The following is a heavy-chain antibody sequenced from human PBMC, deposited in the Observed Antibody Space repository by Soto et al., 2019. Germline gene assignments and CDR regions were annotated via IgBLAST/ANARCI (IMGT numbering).Heavy chain of an antibody. V-gene: IGHV3-33*01. CDR3: ARDRRVAWTGAGHVIDYGMDV. J-gene: IGHJ6*02. CDR1: GFTFSSYG. D-gene: IGHD1-26*01. CDR2: IWYDGSNK. Sequence: QVQLVESGGGVVQPGRSLRLSCAASGFTFSSYGMHWVRQAPGKGLEWVAVIWYDGSNKYYADSVKGRFTISRDNSKNTLYLQMNSLRAEDTAVYYCARDRRVAWTGAGHVIDYGMDVWGQGTTVTVSS.